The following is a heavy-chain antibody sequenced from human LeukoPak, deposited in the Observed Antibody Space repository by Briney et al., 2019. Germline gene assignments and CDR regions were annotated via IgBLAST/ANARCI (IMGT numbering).Heavy chain of an antibody. CDR1: GGSFSGKY. J-gene: IGHJ4*02. Sequence: PSETLSLTCAVSGGSFSGKYWTWIRQPPGKGLEWIGEITYSGSIYYNPSLKSRVTISVDTSKNRFSLKLNSVTAADTAVYYCARDLMTWGQGTLVTVSS. CDR2: ITYSGSI. V-gene: IGHV4-34*01. CDR3: ARDLMT.